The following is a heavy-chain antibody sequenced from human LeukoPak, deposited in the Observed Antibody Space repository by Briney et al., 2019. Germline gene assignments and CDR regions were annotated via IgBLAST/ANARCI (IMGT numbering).Heavy chain of an antibody. J-gene: IGHJ6*01. Sequence: GGSLRLSCVGSTDTFSSYSMNWFRQAPGKGLEWLSYINTNGEGVYYADSVKGRFAISRDNAKNSLYLLMNSLRVEDTALYHCAAGDFTKKVPFWGQGAGVTVSS. CDR1: TDTFSSYS. D-gene: IGHD2-8*01. CDR2: INTNGEGV. CDR3: AAGDFTKKVPF. V-gene: IGHV3-48*04.